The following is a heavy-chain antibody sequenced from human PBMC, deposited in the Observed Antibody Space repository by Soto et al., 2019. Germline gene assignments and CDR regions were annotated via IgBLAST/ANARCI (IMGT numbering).Heavy chain of an antibody. V-gene: IGHV1-69*13. J-gene: IGHJ6*02. CDR2: IIPIFGTA. CDR1: GCTFSSYA. Sequence: GASVKVSCKASGCTFSSYAISWVRQAPGQGLEWMGGIIPIFGTANYAQKFQGRVTITADESTSTAYMELSSLRSEDTAVYYCATDGDYYASNYYYYGMDVWGQGTTVTVSS. CDR3: ATDGDYYASNYYYYGMDV. D-gene: IGHD4-17*01.